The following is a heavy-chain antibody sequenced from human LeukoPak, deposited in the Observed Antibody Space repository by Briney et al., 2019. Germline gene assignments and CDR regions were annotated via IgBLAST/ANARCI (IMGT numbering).Heavy chain of an antibody. D-gene: IGHD6-25*01. V-gene: IGHV3-9*01. CDR3: AKDISFSAGSGFDY. J-gene: IGHJ4*02. CDR1: GFTFDDYA. Sequence: GGSLRLSCAASGFTFDDYAMHWVRQAPGKGLEWVSGISWNSGSIGYADSVKGRFTISRDNAKNSLYLQMNSLIAEDTALYYCAKDISFSAGSGFDYWGQGTLVTVSS. CDR2: ISWNSGSI.